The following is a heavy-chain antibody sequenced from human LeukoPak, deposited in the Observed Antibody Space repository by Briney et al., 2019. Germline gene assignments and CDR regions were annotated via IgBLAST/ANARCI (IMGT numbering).Heavy chain of an antibody. J-gene: IGHJ4*02. CDR1: GFTFSSYW. V-gene: IGHV3-7*01. D-gene: IGHD3-22*01. CDR3: ARGPDSSGYYFVY. Sequence: GGSLRLSCAASGFTFSSYWMSWVRQAPGKGLEWVANIKQDGSEKYYVDSVKGRFTISRDNAKNSLYLQMNSLRAEDTAVYYCARGPDSSGYYFVYWGQGTLVTVSS. CDR2: IKQDGSEK.